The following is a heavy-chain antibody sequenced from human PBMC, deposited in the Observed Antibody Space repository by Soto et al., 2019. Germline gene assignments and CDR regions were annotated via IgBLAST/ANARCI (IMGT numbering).Heavy chain of an antibody. J-gene: IGHJ6*02. CDR2: IIDSGGST. CDR3: GKGRSYYYYYGVDV. CDR1: GFTFRSYS. Sequence: GGSLRLSCAASGFTFRSYSMNWVRQAPRKGLEWVSDIIDSGGSTYYADSVKGRFTISRDNSKSTLYLQMNSLRAEDTAVYYCGKGRSYYYYYGVDVWGQGATVTVSS. V-gene: IGHV3-23*01. D-gene: IGHD1-26*01.